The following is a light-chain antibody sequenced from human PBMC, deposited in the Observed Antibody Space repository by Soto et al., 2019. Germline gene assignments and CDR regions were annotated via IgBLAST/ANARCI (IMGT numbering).Light chain of an antibody. Sequence: DIVMTQSPLSLAVTPGESASISCRPSQSVLHTSGSNFLDWYLLKPGQSPQLLIYLGSNRASGVPDTFRGSGSGVEFTLEINRVEAEDVGIDYGMQALQITSTFGRGTSLELK. CDR2: LGS. J-gene: IGKJ2*01. CDR3: MQALQITST. V-gene: IGKV2-28*01. CDR1: QSVLHTSGSNF.